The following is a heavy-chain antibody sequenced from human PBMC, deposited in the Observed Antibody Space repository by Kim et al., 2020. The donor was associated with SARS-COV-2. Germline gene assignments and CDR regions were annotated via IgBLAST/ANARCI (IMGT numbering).Heavy chain of an antibody. Sequence: ASVKVSCKASGYTFTNYYMHWVRQAPGQGFEWMGIINPSGGSTTYAQKFQGRVTMTRDTSTSTVDMELSSLRSEDMAVYYCARGGHIVGATTSLDYWGQGTLVTVSS. D-gene: IGHD1-26*01. CDR3: ARGGHIVGATTSLDY. J-gene: IGHJ4*02. CDR1: GYTFTNYY. CDR2: INPSGGST. V-gene: IGHV1-46*01.